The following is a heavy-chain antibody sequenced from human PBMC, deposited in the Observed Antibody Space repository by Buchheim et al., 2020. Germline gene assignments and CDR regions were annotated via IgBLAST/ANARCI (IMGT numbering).Heavy chain of an antibody. V-gene: IGHV4-39*01. CDR2: FVNSGTP. CDR1: GDSISSSPYY. D-gene: IGHD1-26*01. CDR3: VTRRSGSYSEF. J-gene: IGHJ4*02. Sequence: QLQLQESGPGLVKPSETLSLTCTVSGDSISSSPYYWGWIRQPPGKGLEWIATFVNSGTPHYSPSLMGRITMTVDTSTNQFALKLTSVTAADTAVYYCVTRRSGSYSEFWGLGTL.